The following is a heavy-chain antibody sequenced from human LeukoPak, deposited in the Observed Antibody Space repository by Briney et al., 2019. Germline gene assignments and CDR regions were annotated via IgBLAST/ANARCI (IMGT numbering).Heavy chain of an antibody. D-gene: IGHD3-10*01. CDR3: ARDSADSGAY. CDR1: GFTFSSYG. CDR2: ISYDGSNK. V-gene: IGHV3-30*03. Sequence: GGSLRLSCAASGFTFSSYGMHWVRQAPDKGLEWVAVISYDGSNKYYADSVKGRFTISRDNAKNSLYLQMNSLRAEDTAVYYCARDSADSGAYWGQGTLVTVSS. J-gene: IGHJ4*02.